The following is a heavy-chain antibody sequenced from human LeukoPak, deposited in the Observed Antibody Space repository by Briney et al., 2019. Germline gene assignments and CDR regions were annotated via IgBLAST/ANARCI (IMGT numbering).Heavy chain of an antibody. CDR1: GGSISSGGYY. J-gene: IGHJ5*02. CDR3: ARGNPANDYVWGSYRPVNWFDP. D-gene: IGHD3-16*02. V-gene: IGHV4-31*03. CDR2: IDYSGST. Sequence: SQTLSLTCTVSGGSISSGGYYWGWIRQLPGKGLEWIGYIDYSGSTYYNPSPKSRVIMSVDTSKNQFSLKLSSVTAADTAVYYCARGNPANDYVWGSYRPVNWFDPWGQGTLVTVSS.